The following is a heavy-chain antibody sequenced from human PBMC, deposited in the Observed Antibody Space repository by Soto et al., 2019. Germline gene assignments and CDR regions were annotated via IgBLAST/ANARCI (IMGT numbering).Heavy chain of an antibody. Sequence: PXESLKVSCKCSGFTFTSYWIAWVLQMPGKGLEWMGIIYPGDSDSSYSPSFQGQVTISADKSINTAYLHWSSLKASDTAIYYCAKHEAYCSTTTCSNFDYWGQGTLVTVSS. CDR1: GFTFTSYW. CDR2: IYPGDSDS. V-gene: IGHV5-51*01. J-gene: IGHJ4*02. CDR3: AKHEAYCSTTTCSNFDY. D-gene: IGHD2-2*01.